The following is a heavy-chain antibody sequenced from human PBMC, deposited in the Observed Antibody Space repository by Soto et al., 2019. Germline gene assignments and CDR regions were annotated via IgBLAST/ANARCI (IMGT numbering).Heavy chain of an antibody. CDR3: ARLNGYCISTNCHSYYAMDA. Sequence: SETLSLTCSVSGGFVSSSSYSWGWIRQSPGKGLEWIGTIYSSENTYYNPSLLSRVTISVDTSKNEFSLRLSSVTAADTAVYYCARLNGYCISTNCHSYYAMDAWGQGTTVT. D-gene: IGHD2-2*03. J-gene: IGHJ6*02. V-gene: IGHV4-39*01. CDR2: IYSSENT. CDR1: GGFVSSSSYS.